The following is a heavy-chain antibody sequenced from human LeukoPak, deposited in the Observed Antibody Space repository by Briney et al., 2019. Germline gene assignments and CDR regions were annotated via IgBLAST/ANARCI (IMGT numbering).Heavy chain of an antibody. D-gene: IGHD5-18*01. CDR3: ARDQGLTAPPPYGLDV. J-gene: IGHJ6*02. Sequence: SVKVSCKASGGTFSSSAITWVRQAPGQGLEWMGRIIPVLNITSYAQKFQGSVTITADTSTSTVYMELSSLRSEETAVYYCARDQGLTAPPPYGLDVWGQGTTVIVSS. V-gene: IGHV1-69*04. CDR2: IIPVLNIT. CDR1: GGTFSSSA.